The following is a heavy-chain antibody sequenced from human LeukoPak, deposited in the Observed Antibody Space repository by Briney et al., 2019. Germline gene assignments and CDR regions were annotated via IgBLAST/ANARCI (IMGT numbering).Heavy chain of an antibody. CDR1: GGSISSYY. CDR2: IFYSGST. CDR3: AREDGYNSPYYFDY. V-gene: IGHV4-59*01. Sequence: SETLSLTCTVSGGSISSYYWSWIRQPPGKGLEWIGFIFYSGSTNYNASVKSRVTISVTTSKNQFSLKLKFVTPADTAVYTCAREDGYNSPYYFDYWGQGTLVTVSS. D-gene: IGHD5-24*01. J-gene: IGHJ4*02.